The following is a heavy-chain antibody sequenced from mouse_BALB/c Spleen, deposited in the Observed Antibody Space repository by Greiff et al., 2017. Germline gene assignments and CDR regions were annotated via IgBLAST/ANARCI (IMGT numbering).Heavy chain of an antibody. Sequence: EVQRVESGGGLVQPGGSRKLSCAASGFTFSSFGMHWVRQAPEKGLEWVAYISSGSSTIYYADTVKGRFTISRDNPKNTLFLQMTSLRSEDTAMYYCAREGRYFDVWGAGTTVTVSS. V-gene: IGHV5-17*02. CDR1: GFTFSSFG. CDR3: AREGRYFDV. J-gene: IGHJ1*01. D-gene: IGHD3-3*01. CDR2: ISSGSSTI.